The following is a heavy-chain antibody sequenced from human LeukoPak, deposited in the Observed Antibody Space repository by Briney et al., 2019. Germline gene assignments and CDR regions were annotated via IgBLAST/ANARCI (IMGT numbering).Heavy chain of an antibody. Sequence: ASAKVSCKASGYTFNGYYIHWVRQAPGQGLEWMGWINPNTGDRNYAQKFQGRVTMTRDTSISTAYMELSRLRSDDTAVYYCARSRMSDAFDIWGQGTMVTVSS. D-gene: IGHD2/OR15-2a*01. CDR3: ARSRMSDAFDI. CDR2: INPNTGDR. V-gene: IGHV1-2*02. CDR1: GYTFNGYY. J-gene: IGHJ3*02.